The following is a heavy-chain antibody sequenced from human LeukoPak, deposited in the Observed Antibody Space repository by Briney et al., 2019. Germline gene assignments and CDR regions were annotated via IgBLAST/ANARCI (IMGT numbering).Heavy chain of an antibody. D-gene: IGHD1-26*01. Sequence: PGGSLRLSCAASGFTVSSNYMSWVRQAPGKGLEWVSVIYSGGSTYYADSVKGRFTISRDNSKNTLYLQMNSLRAEDTAVYYCARWDDYYYYGMDVWGKGTTVTVSS. J-gene: IGHJ6*04. CDR2: IYSGGST. CDR3: ARWDDYYYYGMDV. CDR1: GFTVSSNY. V-gene: IGHV3-53*01.